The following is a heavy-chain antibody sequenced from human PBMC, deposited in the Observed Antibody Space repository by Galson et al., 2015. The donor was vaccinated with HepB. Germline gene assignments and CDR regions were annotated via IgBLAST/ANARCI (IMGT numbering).Heavy chain of an antibody. D-gene: IGHD6-19*01. V-gene: IGHV3-30*18. Sequence: SLRLSCAASGFTFSNYGMHWVRQAPGKGLEWVAAISYDGSNKYYADSVKGRFTISRDNSKNTLYLQMNSLRAEDTALYYCAKNPYLYSALAGTMAGFDYWGQRTLVTVPA. CDR3: AKNPYLYSALAGTMAGFDY. J-gene: IGHJ4*02. CDR1: GFTFSNYG. CDR2: ISYDGSNK.